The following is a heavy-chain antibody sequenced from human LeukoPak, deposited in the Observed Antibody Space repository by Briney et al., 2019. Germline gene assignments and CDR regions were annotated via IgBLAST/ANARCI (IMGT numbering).Heavy chain of an antibody. Sequence: GASVKVSCKASGGTFSSYAISWVRQAPGQGLEWMGGIIPIFGTANYAQKFQGRVTITVDESTSTAYMELSSLRSEDTAVYYCARADSPPGPLYYYYGMDVWGQGTTVTVSS. CDR2: IIPIFGTA. J-gene: IGHJ6*02. D-gene: IGHD3-22*01. V-gene: IGHV1-69*13. CDR1: GGTFSSYA. CDR3: ARADSPPGPLYYYYGMDV.